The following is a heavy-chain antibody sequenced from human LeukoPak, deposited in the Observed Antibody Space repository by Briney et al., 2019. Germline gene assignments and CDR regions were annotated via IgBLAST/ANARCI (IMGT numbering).Heavy chain of an antibody. J-gene: IGHJ4*02. D-gene: IGHD2-15*01. CDR1: GYTFTSYA. CDR2: INAGNGNT. V-gene: IGHV1-3*01. CDR3: ARDPKDWVAAGDLDY. Sequence: ASVKVSCKASGYTFTSYAMHWVRQAPGQRLEWMGWINAGNGNTKYSQKFQGRVTITRDTSASTAYMELSSLRSEDTAVYYCARDPKDWVAAGDLDYWAREPWSPSPQ.